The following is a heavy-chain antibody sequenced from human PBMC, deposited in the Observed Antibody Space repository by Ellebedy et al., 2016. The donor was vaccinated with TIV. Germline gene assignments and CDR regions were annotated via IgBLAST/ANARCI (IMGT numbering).Heavy chain of an antibody. J-gene: IGHJ4*02. CDR3: ARSVGATDY. CDR2: IYYSGST. V-gene: IGHV4-59*01. CDR1: GGSISSYY. D-gene: IGHD1-26*01. Sequence: SETLSLXCTVSGGSISSYYWSWIRQPPGKGLEWTGFIYYSGSTNYNPSLKSRVTISVDTSKNQFSLKLSSVTAADTAVYYCARSVGATDYWGQGTLVTVSS.